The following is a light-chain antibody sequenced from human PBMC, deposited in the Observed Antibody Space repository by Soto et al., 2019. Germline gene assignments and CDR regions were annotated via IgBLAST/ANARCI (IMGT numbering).Light chain of an antibody. CDR3: SSYTSSSLLV. CDR1: SSDVGGYNY. J-gene: IGLJ1*01. V-gene: IGLV2-14*01. Sequence: QSALTQPASVSGSPVQSITISCTGTSSDVGGYNYVSWYQQHPGKAPKLMIYDVSNRPSGVSNRFSGSKSGNTASLTISGLQAEDEADYYCSSYTSSSLLVFGTGTKVTVL. CDR2: DVS.